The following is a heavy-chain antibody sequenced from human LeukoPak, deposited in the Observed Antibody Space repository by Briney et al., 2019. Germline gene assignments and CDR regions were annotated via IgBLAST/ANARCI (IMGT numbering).Heavy chain of an antibody. V-gene: IGHV1-2*02. CDR2: INPNSGGT. CDR3: ASGRIVGAMGTPHYYFDY. J-gene: IGHJ4*02. CDR1: GYTFTGYY. D-gene: IGHD1-26*01. Sequence: ASVKVSCKASGYTFTGYYMHWVRQAPGQGLEWMGWINPNSGGTNYAQKFQGRVTMTRDTSISTAYMELSRLRSDDTAVYYCASGRIVGAMGTPHYYFDYWGQGTLVTVSS.